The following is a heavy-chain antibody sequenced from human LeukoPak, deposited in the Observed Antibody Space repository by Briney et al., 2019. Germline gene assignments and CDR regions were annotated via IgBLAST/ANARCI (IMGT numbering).Heavy chain of an antibody. CDR2: INSSGIVI. Sequence: GGYLRLSCAASGSTFNTQSMNWVRQAPGKGLEWVSYINSSGIVIYQADSVKGRFTISRDNAKNSLYLQMNSLRAEDTAVYYCARGGPGYYLDYWGQGTLVTVSP. J-gene: IGHJ4*02. CDR3: ARGGPGYYLDY. CDR1: GSTFNTQS. V-gene: IGHV3-48*04.